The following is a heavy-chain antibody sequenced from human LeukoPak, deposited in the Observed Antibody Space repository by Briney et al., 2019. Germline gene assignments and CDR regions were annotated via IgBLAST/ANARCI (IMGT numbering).Heavy chain of an antibody. CDR1: GYSFTSYW. CDR2: IYPGDSDT. V-gene: IGHV5-51*01. D-gene: IGHD3-10*01. Sequence: GESLKISCKGPGYSFTSYWIGWVRQMPGKGLEWMGIIYPGDSDTRYSPSFQGQVTISADKSISTAYLQWSSLKASDTAMYYCARRIYYGSGVNWFDPWGQGALVTVSS. J-gene: IGHJ5*02. CDR3: ARRIYYGSGVNWFDP.